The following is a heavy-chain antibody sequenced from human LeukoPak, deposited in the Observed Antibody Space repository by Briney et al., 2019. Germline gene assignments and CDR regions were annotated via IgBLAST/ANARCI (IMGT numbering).Heavy chain of an antibody. CDR2: IYPGDSDT. Sequence: GESLKISCKGSGYSFTSYWIGWVRQMPGKGLEWMGIIYPGDSDTRYSPSFQGQVTISADKSISTAYLQWSSLKASDTAMYYCARLRDSTARGYDSSYFDYWGQGTLVTVSS. D-gene: IGHD3-22*01. CDR1: GYSFTSYW. J-gene: IGHJ4*02. V-gene: IGHV5-51*01. CDR3: ARLRDSTARGYDSSYFDY.